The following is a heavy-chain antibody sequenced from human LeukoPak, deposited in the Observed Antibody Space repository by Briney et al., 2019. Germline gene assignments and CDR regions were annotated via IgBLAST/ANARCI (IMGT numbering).Heavy chain of an antibody. CDR1: GFTFGDYA. D-gene: IGHD1-26*01. Sequence: QPGGSLRLSCTASGFTFGDYAMSWVRQAPGKGLEWVGFIRSKAYGGTTEYAASVKGRFTISRDDSKSIAYLQMTSLKTEDTAVYYCTRASGSYSPFFDYWGQGTLVTVSS. V-gene: IGHV3-49*04. CDR3: TRASGSYSPFFDY. CDR2: IRSKAYGGTT. J-gene: IGHJ4*02.